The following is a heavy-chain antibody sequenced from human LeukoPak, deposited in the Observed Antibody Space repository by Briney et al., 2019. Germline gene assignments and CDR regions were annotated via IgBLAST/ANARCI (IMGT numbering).Heavy chain of an antibody. D-gene: IGHD5-18*01. J-gene: IGHJ4*02. CDR1: GYSFSNYW. Sequence: GESLKISCKGSGYSFSNYWIGWVRQMPGKGLEWMGIIYPGDSDTKYSPSFQGQVTISADKSLSTAYLRWSSLQASDTAMYYCARALFSFGQYPFDYWGQGTLVTVSS. CDR3: ARALFSFGQYPFDY. CDR2: IYPGDSDT. V-gene: IGHV5-51*01.